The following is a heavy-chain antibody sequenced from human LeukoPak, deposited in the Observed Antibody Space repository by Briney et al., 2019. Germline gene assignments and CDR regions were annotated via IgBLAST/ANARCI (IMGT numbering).Heavy chain of an antibody. CDR2: IYYSGST. Sequence: SETLSLTCTVSGGSISSYYWSWIRQPPGKGLEWIGYIYYSGSTNYNPSLKSRVTISLHTSKYQFSLKLSSVTAADKAVYYCARDRSEDAFDIWGQGTMVTVSS. CDR1: GGSISSYY. V-gene: IGHV4-59*01. CDR3: ARDRSEDAFDI. J-gene: IGHJ3*02.